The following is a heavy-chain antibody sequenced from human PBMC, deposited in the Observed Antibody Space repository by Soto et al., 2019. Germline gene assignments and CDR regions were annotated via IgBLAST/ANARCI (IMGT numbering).Heavy chain of an antibody. D-gene: IGHD3-10*01. CDR3: ARDPSTYYYGSDYFDY. V-gene: IGHV3-74*01. CDR1: GFTLSSYW. CDR2: INSDGSST. J-gene: IGHJ4*02. Sequence: GGSLRLSCAASGFTLSSYWMHWVRQAPGKGLVWVSRINSDGSSTSYADSVKGRFTISRDNAKNTLYLQMNSLRAEDTAVYYCARDPSTYYYGSDYFDYWGQGTLVTVSS.